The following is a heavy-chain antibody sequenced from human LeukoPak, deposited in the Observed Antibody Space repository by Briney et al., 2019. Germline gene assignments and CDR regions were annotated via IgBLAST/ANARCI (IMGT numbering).Heavy chain of an antibody. CDR1: GGSISSSNW. Sequence: SETLSLTCAVSGGSISSSNWWSWVRQPPGKGLEWIGEIYHSGSTNYNPSLKSRVTISVDKSKNQFSLKLSSVTAADTAVYYCARAIAAAGTLREYYYYYMDVWGKGTTVTISS. D-gene: IGHD6-13*01. CDR3: ARAIAAAGTLREYYYYYMDV. J-gene: IGHJ6*03. CDR2: IYHSGST. V-gene: IGHV4-4*02.